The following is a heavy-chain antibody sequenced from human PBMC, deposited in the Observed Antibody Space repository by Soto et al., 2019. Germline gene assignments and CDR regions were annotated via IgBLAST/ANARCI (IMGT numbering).Heavy chain of an antibody. CDR1: GGSISSSSYY. J-gene: IGHJ4*02. CDR3: ARLPRYYDILTGPWELDY. CDR2: IYYSGST. Sequence: QLQLQESGPGLVKPSETLSLTCTVSGGSISSSSYYWGWIRQPPGKGLEWIGSIYYSGSTYYNPSLKSRVTISVDTSKNQFSLKLSSVTAADTAVYYCARLPRYYDILTGPWELDYWGQGTLVTVSS. V-gene: IGHV4-39*01. D-gene: IGHD3-9*01.